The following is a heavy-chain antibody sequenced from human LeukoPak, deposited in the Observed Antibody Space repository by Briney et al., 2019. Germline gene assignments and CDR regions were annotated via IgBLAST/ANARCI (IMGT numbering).Heavy chain of an antibody. J-gene: IGHJ5*02. V-gene: IGHV4-39*07. CDR2: IYYSGST. Sequence: SETLSLTCTVSGGSISSSSYYWGWIRQPPGKGLEWIGYIYYSGSTYYNPSLKSRVTISVDTSKNQFSLKLSSVTAADTAVYDCARRIVGAVNWFDPWGQGTLVTVSS. CDR1: GGSISSSSYY. CDR3: ARRIVGAVNWFDP. D-gene: IGHD1-26*01.